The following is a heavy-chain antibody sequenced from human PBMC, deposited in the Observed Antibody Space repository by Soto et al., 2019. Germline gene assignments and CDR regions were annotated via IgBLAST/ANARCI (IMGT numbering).Heavy chain of an antibody. V-gene: IGHV4-38-2*01. J-gene: IGHJ4*02. CDR2: IHHSGRT. CDR3: ARAFYDNTGYYPN. D-gene: IGHD3-22*01. CDR1: GSSISSGYY. Sequence: SETLSLTCAVSGSSISSGYYWGWIRQPPGKGLLWIASIHHSGRTFYNPSLESRVTISVDTSNNQFSMKLSSVTAADTAVYYCARAFYDNTGYYPNWGQGTLVTVSS.